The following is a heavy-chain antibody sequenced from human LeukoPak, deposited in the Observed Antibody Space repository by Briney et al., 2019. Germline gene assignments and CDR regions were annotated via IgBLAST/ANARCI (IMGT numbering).Heavy chain of an antibody. J-gene: IGHJ6*02. CDR1: GFTFTSSA. CDR3: AASSGAELYYYGMDV. D-gene: IGHD1-14*01. Sequence: SVKVSCKASGFTFTSSAMQWVRQARGQRLEWIGWIVVGSGNTNYAQKFQERVTITRDMSTSTAYMELSSLRSEDTAVYYCAASSGAELYYYGMDVWGQGTTVTVSS. CDR2: IVVGSGNT. V-gene: IGHV1-58*02.